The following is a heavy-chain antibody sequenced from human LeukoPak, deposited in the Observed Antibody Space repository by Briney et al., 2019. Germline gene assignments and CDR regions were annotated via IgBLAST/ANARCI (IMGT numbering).Heavy chain of an antibody. D-gene: IGHD3-22*01. CDR1: GGSFSGYY. CDR2: INHGGST. V-gene: IGHV4-34*01. J-gene: IGHJ4*02. CDR3: ARARPLYYYDSSGYLDY. Sequence: PSETLSLTCAVYGGSFSGYYWSWIRQPPGKGLEWIGEINHGGSTNYNPSLKSRVTISVDTSKNQFSLKLSSVTAADTAVYYCARARPLYYYDSSGYLDYWGQGTLVTVSS.